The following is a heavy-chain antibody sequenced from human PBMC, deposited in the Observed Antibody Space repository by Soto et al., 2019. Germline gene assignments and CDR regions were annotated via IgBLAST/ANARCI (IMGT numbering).Heavy chain of an antibody. CDR1: GFNSSTYW. V-gene: IGHV3-7*01. CDR2: IKQDGSEK. Sequence: GSLTLSCAASGFNSSTYWMSWVRQAPGKGLEWVANIKQDGSEKYYVDSVKGRFIISRDNAKKSLFLQMNSLSAEDTAVYYCARDTLGPYDYWGQGTLVTVYS. CDR3: ARDTLGPYDY. J-gene: IGHJ4*02. D-gene: IGHD7-27*01.